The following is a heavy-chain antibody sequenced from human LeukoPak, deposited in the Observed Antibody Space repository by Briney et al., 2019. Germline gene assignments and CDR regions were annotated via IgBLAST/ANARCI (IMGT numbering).Heavy chain of an antibody. CDR3: AKGSGINHYHWIDP. Sequence: GGSLRLSCAASEFTFSNYAMNWVRQAPGKGLDWVSGISGGGGSTYYADSVKGRFTISRDNSKNTLYLQMDSLRAEDTALYYCAKGSGINHYHWIDPWGQGTLVTVSS. D-gene: IGHD1-14*01. CDR2: ISGGGGST. CDR1: EFTFSNYA. J-gene: IGHJ5*02. V-gene: IGHV3-23*01.